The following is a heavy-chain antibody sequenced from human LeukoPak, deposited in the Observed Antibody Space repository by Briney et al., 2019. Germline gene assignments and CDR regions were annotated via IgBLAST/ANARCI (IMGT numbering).Heavy chain of an antibody. J-gene: IGHJ4*02. CDR1: GFTFSSYA. CDR2: ISGSGGST. CDR3: ARDRGSTEFDY. V-gene: IGHV3-23*01. D-gene: IGHD1-26*01. Sequence: PGGSLRLSCAASGFTFSSYAMSWVRQAPRKGLEWVSAISGSGGSTYYADSVKGRFTISRDNAKNTLYLQMNSLRAEDTAVYYCARDRGSTEFDYWGQGTLVTVSS.